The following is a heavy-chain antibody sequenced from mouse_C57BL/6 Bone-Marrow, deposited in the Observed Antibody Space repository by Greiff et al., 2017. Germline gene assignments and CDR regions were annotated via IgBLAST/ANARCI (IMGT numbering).Heavy chain of an antibody. J-gene: IGHJ1*03. CDR1: GYTFTNYW. V-gene: IGHV1-63*01. CDR3: SREARNYYGSSYGYFDV. CDR2: LYPGGGYT. Sequence: VQLQQSGAELVRPGTSVKMSCKASGYTFTNYWIGWAKQRPGHGLEWIGDLYPGGGYTKYNEKFKGKATLTADKSSSPAFMQFSSLTSEDSAIYYCSREARNYYGSSYGYFDVWGTGTTVTVSS. D-gene: IGHD1-1*01.